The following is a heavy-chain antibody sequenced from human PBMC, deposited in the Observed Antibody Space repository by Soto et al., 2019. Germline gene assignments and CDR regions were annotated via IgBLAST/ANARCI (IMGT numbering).Heavy chain of an antibody. CDR3: AKSVYKWNGGFFES. V-gene: IGHV3-30*18. CDR1: GVTFSRYG. CDR2: ISYDGNNK. Sequence: QVQLVETGGGVVQPGRSLRLSCAASGVTFSRYGMHWVRQAPGKGLQWVALISYDGNNKYYADSVKGRFTISRDNAKNTLYRQMNSLRAEDTAVYYCAKSVYKWNGGFFESWGKGTRVTVSS. J-gene: IGHJ4*02. D-gene: IGHD1-1*01.